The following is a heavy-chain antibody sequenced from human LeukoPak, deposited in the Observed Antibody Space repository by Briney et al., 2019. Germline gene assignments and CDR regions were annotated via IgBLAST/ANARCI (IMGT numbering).Heavy chain of an antibody. CDR1: GFTFSSYG. D-gene: IGHD5-12*01. V-gene: IGHV3-33*06. CDR3: AKNVGGYSGYDTRYFDY. J-gene: IGHJ4*02. CDR2: IWYDGSNK. Sequence: PGRSLRLSCAASGFTFSSYGMHWVRQAPGKGLEWVAVIWYDGSNKYYADSVKGRFTISRDNSKNTLYLQMNSLRAEDTAVYYCAKNVGGYSGYDTRYFDYWGQGTLVTVSS.